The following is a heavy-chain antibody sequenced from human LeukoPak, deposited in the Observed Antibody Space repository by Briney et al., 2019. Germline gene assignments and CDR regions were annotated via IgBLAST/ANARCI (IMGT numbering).Heavy chain of an antibody. V-gene: IGHV4-59*08. CDR2: IYYSGST. CDR1: GGSISSYY. J-gene: IGHJ4*02. Sequence: PSETLSLTCTVSGGSISSYYWSWIRQPPGKGLEWIGYIYYSGSTNYNPSLKSRVTISVDTSKNQFSLKLSSVTAADTAVYYCARHLFAAAAPPYFDYWGQGTLVTVSS. CDR3: ARHLFAAAAPPYFDY. D-gene: IGHD6-13*01.